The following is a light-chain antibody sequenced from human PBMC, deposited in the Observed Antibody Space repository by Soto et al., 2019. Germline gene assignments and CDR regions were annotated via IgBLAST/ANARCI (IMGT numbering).Light chain of an antibody. CDR3: QQYNNWPFT. CDR2: GAS. CDR1: QSVSST. J-gene: IGKJ4*01. Sequence: EIVMTQSPATLSVSPGERATLSCRASQSVSSTLAWYQQKPGQAPRLLIYGASTRVTGIPARFSGSGSGTEFTLTISSLQSEDFAVYYCQQYNNWPFTFGGGTKVEIK. V-gene: IGKV3D-15*01.